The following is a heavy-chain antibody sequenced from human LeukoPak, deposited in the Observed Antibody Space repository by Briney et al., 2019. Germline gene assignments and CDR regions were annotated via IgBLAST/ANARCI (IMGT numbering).Heavy chain of an antibody. D-gene: IGHD6-6*01. Sequence: GGSLRLSCAASGFTFSSYSMNWVRQAPGKGLEWVSSISSSSSYIYYADSVKGRFTISRDNAKNSLYLQMNSLRAEDTAVYYCARGYGGIEQLVPDYWGQGTPVTVSS. J-gene: IGHJ4*02. CDR2: ISSSSSYI. CDR3: ARGYGGIEQLVPDY. V-gene: IGHV3-21*01. CDR1: GFTFSSYS.